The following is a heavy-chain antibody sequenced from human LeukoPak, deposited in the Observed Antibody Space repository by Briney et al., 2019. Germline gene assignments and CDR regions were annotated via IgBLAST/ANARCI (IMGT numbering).Heavy chain of an antibody. D-gene: IGHD4-17*01. CDR2: IYYSGST. CDR1: GGSISSYY. V-gene: IGHV4-59*01. J-gene: IGHJ5*02. CDR3: AGGKTGGDYGWFDP. Sequence: SETLSLTCAVSGGSISSYYWSWIRQPPGKGLEWIGYIYYSGSTNYNPSLKSRVTISIDTSKNQFSLKLSSVTAADTAVYYCAGGKTGGDYGWFDPWGQGTLVTVSS.